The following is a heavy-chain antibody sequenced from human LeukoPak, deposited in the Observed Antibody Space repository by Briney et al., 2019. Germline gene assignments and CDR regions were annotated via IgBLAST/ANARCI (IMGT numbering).Heavy chain of an antibody. Sequence: GGSLRLSCAASGFTFSSYAMSWVRQAPGKGLEWVSGITGSGGSTYYADSVKGRFTISRDNSKNTLCLQMNSLRAEDTAVYYCANGGSIAVATPLDYWGQGTLVTVSS. CDR1: GFTFSSYA. J-gene: IGHJ4*02. CDR2: ITGSGGST. D-gene: IGHD6-19*01. V-gene: IGHV3-23*01. CDR3: ANGGSIAVATPLDY.